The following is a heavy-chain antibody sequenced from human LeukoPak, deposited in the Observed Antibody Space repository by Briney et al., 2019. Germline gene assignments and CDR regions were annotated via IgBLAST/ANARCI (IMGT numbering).Heavy chain of an antibody. D-gene: IGHD3-16*01. Sequence: PGGSLRLSCAASGFTFSSYAMSWVRQAPGKGLEWVSAISGSGGSTYYADSVKGRFTISRDNSKNTLYLQMNSLRAEDTAVYYCAKDFRSCSDYAIYYFDYWGQGTLVTVSS. CDR1: GFTFSSYA. V-gene: IGHV3-23*01. J-gene: IGHJ4*02. CDR2: ISGSGGST. CDR3: AKDFRSCSDYAIYYFDY.